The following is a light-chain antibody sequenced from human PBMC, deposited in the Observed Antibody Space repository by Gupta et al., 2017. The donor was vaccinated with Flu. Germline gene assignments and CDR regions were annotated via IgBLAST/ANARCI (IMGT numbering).Light chain of an antibody. V-gene: IGKV3-20*01. CDR2: GAS. CDR3: QQYGSSPPVT. Sequence: EIALTQSPGSLSLSPGERATLSCRASQSVSSSYLAWYQQKPGQAPRLLIYGASSRATGSPDRFSGSGSATDFTLTISRLEPEDFAVYYCQQYGSSPPVTFGGGTKVEIK. J-gene: IGKJ4*01. CDR1: QSVSSSY.